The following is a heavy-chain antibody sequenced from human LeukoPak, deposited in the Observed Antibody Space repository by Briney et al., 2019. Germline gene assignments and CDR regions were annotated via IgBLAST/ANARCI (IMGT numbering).Heavy chain of an antibody. V-gene: IGHV3-23*01. J-gene: IGHJ3*02. Sequence: GGSLRLSCAASGFTVSSNYMSWVRQAPGKGLEWVSAISGSGGSTYYADSVKGRFTISRDNSKNTLYLQMNSLRAEDTAVYYCAKDLEFGWFGDPGAFDIWGQGTMVTVSS. CDR2: ISGSGGST. CDR1: GFTVSSNY. CDR3: AKDLEFGWFGDPGAFDI. D-gene: IGHD3-10*01.